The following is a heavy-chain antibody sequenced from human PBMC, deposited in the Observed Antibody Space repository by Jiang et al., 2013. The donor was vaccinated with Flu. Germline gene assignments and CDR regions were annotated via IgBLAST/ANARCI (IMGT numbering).Heavy chain of an antibody. CDR2: IDPSDSYN. CDR3: TRQSYDKSARPYFQD. Sequence: GRIDPSDSYNDYSPSFQGHVTISTDKSTGTTYLQWSSLKASDTAMYYCTRQSYDKSARPYFQDWGQGTLVTVSS. J-gene: IGHJ1*01. V-gene: IGHV5-10-1*01. D-gene: IGHD3-22*01.